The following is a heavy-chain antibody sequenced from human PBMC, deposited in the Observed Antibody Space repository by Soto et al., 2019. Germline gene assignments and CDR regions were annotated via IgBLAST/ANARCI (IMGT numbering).Heavy chain of an antibody. V-gene: IGHV1-3*01. CDR1: GYTFTSYA. CDR2: INAGNGNT. J-gene: IGHJ4*02. D-gene: IGHD2-15*01. CDR3: SRGPGGPDGPGDY. Sequence: QVQLVQSGAEVKKPGASVKVSCKASGYTFTSYAMHWVRQAPGQRLEWMGWINAGNGNTKYSQKFQGRVTMTRDTCASAAYTELSSLRAEDTAVYYCSRGPGGPDGPGDYWGQGTLVTVSS.